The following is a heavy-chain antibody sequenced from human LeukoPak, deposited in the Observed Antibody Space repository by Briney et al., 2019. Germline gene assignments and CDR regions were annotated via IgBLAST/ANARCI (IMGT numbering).Heavy chain of an antibody. CDR2: VYYSGST. D-gene: IGHD3-22*01. Sequence: SETLSLTCTVSGGSISSGGYYWSWIRQHPGKGLEWIGYVYYSGSTYYNPSLKSRVTISVDTSKNQFSLKLSSVTAADTAVYYCAGDSSGYYYFDYWGQGTLVTVSS. V-gene: IGHV4-31*03. CDR1: GGSISSGGYY. J-gene: IGHJ4*02. CDR3: AGDSSGYYYFDY.